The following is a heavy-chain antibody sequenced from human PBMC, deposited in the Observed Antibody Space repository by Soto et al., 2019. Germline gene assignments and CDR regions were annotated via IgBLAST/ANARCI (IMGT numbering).Heavy chain of an antibody. CDR2: INHRGST. D-gene: IGHD4-17*01. CDR1: GGSFSGYY. CDR3: ARGRITVTTNFDY. V-gene: IGHV4-34*01. Sequence: KTSETLSLTCAVFGGSFSGYYWSWIRQPPGKGLEWIGEINHRGSTNYNPSLKSRATISLDTSKIQFSLKLISVTAADTAVYYCARGRITVTTNFDYWGQGTLVTVSS. J-gene: IGHJ4*02.